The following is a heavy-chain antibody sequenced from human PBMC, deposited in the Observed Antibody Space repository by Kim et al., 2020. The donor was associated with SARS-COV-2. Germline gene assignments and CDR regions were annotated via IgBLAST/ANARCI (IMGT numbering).Heavy chain of an antibody. CDR1: GFIFSSCG. CDR3: VKDLSSGLPLG. Sequence: GGSLRLSCAASGFIFSSCGMHWVRQAPGKGLEWVAIIWYDGSKTYYVDSVKGRFTISRDNSKNTLYLQMNSLRAEDTAVYYCVKDLSSGLPLGWGQGTRVTVSS. J-gene: IGHJ4*02. D-gene: IGHD3-22*01. CDR2: IWYDGSKT. V-gene: IGHV3-33*06.